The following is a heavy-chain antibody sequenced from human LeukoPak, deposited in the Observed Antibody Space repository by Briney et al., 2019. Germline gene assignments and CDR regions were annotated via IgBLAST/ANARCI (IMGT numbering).Heavy chain of an antibody. CDR1: GFTFSSYG. D-gene: IGHD3-22*01. CDR3: AKGGPNYYDSSGSNRFDY. J-gene: IGHJ4*02. Sequence: GGSLRLSCAASGFTFSSYGMSWVRQAPGKGLEWVSAISGSGGSTYYADSVKGRFTISRDNSKNTLYLQMNSLRAEDTAVYYCAKGGPNYYDSSGSNRFDYWGQGTLVTVSS. CDR2: ISGSGGST. V-gene: IGHV3-23*01.